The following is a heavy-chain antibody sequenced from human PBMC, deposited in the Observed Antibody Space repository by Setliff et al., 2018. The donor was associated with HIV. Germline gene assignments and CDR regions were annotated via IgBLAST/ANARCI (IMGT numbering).Heavy chain of an antibody. Sequence: PSETLSLTCTVSGGSISGFYWNWIRQSAGKGLQWIGRIYDSGSTKYNPSLKSRVTVSVDTSQNQFSLKLTSVTAADTATYFCSRGPPFDRWGRGTLVTVS. CDR1: GGSISGFY. V-gene: IGHV4-4*07. CDR2: IYDSGST. CDR3: SRGPPFDR. J-gene: IGHJ2*01.